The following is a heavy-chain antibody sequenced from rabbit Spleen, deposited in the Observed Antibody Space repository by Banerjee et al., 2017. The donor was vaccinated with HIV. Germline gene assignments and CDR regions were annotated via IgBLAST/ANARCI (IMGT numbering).Heavy chain of an antibody. Sequence: QEQLVESGGGLVQPEGSLTLTCKASGFSFSDRDVMCWVRQAPGKGLEWIACINAATAKPVYATWAKGRFTISRTSSTTVTLRMTSLTAADRATYFCARDLRADFDNLNLWGPGTLVTVS. CDR2: INAATAKP. J-gene: IGHJ4*01. V-gene: IGHV1S45*01. D-gene: IGHD2-1*01. CDR1: GFSFSDRDV. CDR3: ARDLRADFDNLNL.